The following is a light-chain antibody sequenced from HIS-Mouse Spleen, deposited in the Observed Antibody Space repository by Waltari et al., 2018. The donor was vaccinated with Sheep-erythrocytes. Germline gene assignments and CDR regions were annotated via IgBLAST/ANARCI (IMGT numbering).Light chain of an antibody. Sequence: QSALTQPASVSGSPGQSITISCTGTSSDVGGYNYFPRYQQHPGKAPKLMIYEVSNRPSGVSNRFSGSKSGNTASLTISGLQAEDEADYYCSSYTSSSTPWVFGGGTKLTVL. V-gene: IGLV2-14*01. CDR2: EVS. CDR3: SSYTSSSTPWV. CDR1: SSDVGGYNY. J-gene: IGLJ3*02.